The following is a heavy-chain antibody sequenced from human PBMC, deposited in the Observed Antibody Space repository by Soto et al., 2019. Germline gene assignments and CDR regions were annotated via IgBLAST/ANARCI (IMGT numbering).Heavy chain of an antibody. Sequence: SETLSLTCAVSGGSFTSNNWWTWVRQLPGQGLEWIGEIYRTGSTNYNPSLKSRVTISLDKSENQFSLKVTSLTAADTAVYYCASRDPGTSVDYWGQGTLVTVSS. D-gene: IGHD1-7*01. CDR3: ASRDPGTSVDY. CDR2: IYRTGST. V-gene: IGHV4-4*02. J-gene: IGHJ4*02. CDR1: GGSFTSNNW.